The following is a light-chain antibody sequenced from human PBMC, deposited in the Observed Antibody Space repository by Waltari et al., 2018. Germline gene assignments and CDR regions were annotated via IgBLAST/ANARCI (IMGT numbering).Light chain of an antibody. Sequence: ELVFTQSPATLPLSPGARSTLSCRASPRVPTYLAWYQQKPGQPPRLLIYDASHRAIGIPARFSGSGFGTDFTLTISKLEPEDFAVYYCRQRSNWPLTFGGGTKLEI. CDR3: RQRSNWPLT. CDR1: PRVPTY. V-gene: IGKV3-11*01. J-gene: IGKJ4*01. CDR2: DAS.